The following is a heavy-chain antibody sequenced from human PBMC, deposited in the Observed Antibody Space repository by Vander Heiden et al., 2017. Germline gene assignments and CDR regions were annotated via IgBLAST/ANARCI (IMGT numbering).Heavy chain of an antibody. CDR1: GFTFSSYE. V-gene: IGHV3-48*03. D-gene: IGHD3-10*01. J-gene: IGHJ6*02. CDR2: ISSSGSTI. CDR3: ARMVRGVYYYYGMDV. Sequence: EVQLVESGGGLVQPGGSLRLSCAASGFTFSSYEMNWVRQAPGKGLEWVSYISSSGSTIYYADSGKGRFTISRDNAKNSLYLQMNRLRAEETAVYYCARMVRGVYYYYGMDVWGQGTTVTVSS.